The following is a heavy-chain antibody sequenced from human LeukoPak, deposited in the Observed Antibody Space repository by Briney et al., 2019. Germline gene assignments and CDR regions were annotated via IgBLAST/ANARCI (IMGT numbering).Heavy chain of an antibody. CDR2: ISSSSSYI. CDR1: GFTFSSYS. Sequence: GGSLRLSCAASGFTFSSYSMNWVRQAPGKGLEWVSSISSSSSYIYYADSVKGRFTISGDNAKNSLYLQMNSLRAEDTAVYYCARGRAGSSSRYYYMDVWGKGTTVTVSS. V-gene: IGHV3-21*01. J-gene: IGHJ6*03. CDR3: ARGRAGSSSRYYYMDV. D-gene: IGHD6-6*01.